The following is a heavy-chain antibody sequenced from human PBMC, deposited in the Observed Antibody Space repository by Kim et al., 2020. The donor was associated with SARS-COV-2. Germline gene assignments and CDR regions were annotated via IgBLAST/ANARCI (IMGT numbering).Heavy chain of an antibody. D-gene: IGHD4-17*01. V-gene: IGHV3-21*01. CDR2: ISSSSSYI. CDR1: GFTFSSYS. Sequence: GGSLRLSCAASGFTFSSYSMNWVRQAPGKGLEWVSSISSSSSYIYYADSVKGRFTISRDNAKNSLYLQMNSLRAEDTAVYYCATDDYGELNFDYWGQGTLLTVST. CDR3: ATDDYGELNFDY. J-gene: IGHJ4*02.